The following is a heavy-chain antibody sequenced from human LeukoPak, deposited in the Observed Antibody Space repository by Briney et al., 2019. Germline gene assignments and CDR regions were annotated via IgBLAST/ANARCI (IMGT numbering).Heavy chain of an antibody. J-gene: IGHJ4*02. V-gene: IGHV4-39*07. CDR1: GGSISSSSYY. Sequence: SETLSLTCTVSGGSISSSSYYWGWIRQPPGKGLEWIGSIYYSGSTYYNPSLKSRVTISVDTSKNQFSLKLSSVTAADTAVYYCARDRRGYSRGGGSYHFDYWGQGTLVTVSS. CDR2: IYYSGST. D-gene: IGHD6-19*01. CDR3: ARDRRGYSRGGGSYHFDY.